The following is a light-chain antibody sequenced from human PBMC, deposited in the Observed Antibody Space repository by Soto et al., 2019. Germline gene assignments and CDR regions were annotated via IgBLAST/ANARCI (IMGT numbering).Light chain of an antibody. CDR2: DAS. Sequence: DIQMTQSPSTLSASVGDRVTITCRASQSISSWLAWYQQKPGKAPKLLIYDASSLESGVPSRFSGRVSATEFTLTISSLQSDDFATYYCQQYNSYSPLTFGQGTKVEIK. CDR3: QQYNSYSPLT. J-gene: IGKJ1*01. V-gene: IGKV1-5*01. CDR1: QSISSW.